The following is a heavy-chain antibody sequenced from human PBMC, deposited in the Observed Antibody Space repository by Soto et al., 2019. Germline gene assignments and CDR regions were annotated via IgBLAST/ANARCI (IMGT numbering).Heavy chain of an antibody. V-gene: IGHV3-49*04. D-gene: IGHD3-3*01. CDR1: GFTFGDYA. Sequence: SLKISCTASGFTFGDYAMSWVRQAPGKGLEWVGFIRSKAYGGTTEYAASVKGRFTISRDDSKSIAYLQMNSLKTEDTAVYYCTRAPSSYGFFYYYGMDVWGQGTTVTVSS. J-gene: IGHJ6*02. CDR3: TRAPSSYGFFYYYGMDV. CDR2: IRSKAYGGTT.